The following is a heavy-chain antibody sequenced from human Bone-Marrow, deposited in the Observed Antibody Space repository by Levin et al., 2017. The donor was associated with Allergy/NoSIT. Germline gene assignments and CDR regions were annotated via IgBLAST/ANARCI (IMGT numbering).Heavy chain of an antibody. CDR3: ASGYSSGWRTSAEYFQH. V-gene: IGHV1-69*13. CDR1: GGTFSSYA. J-gene: IGHJ1*01. Sequence: SVKVSCKASGGTFSSYAISWVRQAPGQGLEWMGGIIPIFGTANYAQKFQGRVTITADESTSTAYMELSSLRSEDTAVYYCASGYSSGWRTSAEYFQHWGQGTLVTVSS. D-gene: IGHD6-19*01. CDR2: IIPIFGTA.